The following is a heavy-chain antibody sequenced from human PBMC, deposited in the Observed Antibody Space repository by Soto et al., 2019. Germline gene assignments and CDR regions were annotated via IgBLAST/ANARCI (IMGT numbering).Heavy chain of an antibody. V-gene: IGHV3-30*18. CDR3: AKDHVDGSGSYYNVGLELGY. CDR2: ISYDGSNK. D-gene: IGHD3-10*01. J-gene: IGHJ4*02. CDR1: GFTFSSYG. Sequence: QVQLVESGGGVVQPGRSLRLSCAASGFTFSSYGMHWVRQAPGKGLEWVAVISYDGSNKYYADSVKGRFTISRDNSKNTLYLQMNSLRAEDTAVYYCAKDHVDGSGSYYNVGLELGYWGQGTLVTVSS.